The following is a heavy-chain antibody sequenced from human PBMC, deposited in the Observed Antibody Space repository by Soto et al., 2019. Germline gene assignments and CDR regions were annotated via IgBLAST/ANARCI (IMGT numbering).Heavy chain of an antibody. Sequence: EVQLVESGGGLVKPGGSLRLSCAASGFTFSNAWMSWVRPAPGKGLEWVGRIKSKTDGGTTDYAAPVKGRFTISRDDSKNTLYLQMDSLKTEDTAVYYCTIPWGSGSSRDAFDIWGQGTMVTVSS. V-gene: IGHV3-15*01. CDR2: IKSKTDGGTT. J-gene: IGHJ3*02. D-gene: IGHD3-10*01. CDR1: GFTFSNAW. CDR3: TIPWGSGSSRDAFDI.